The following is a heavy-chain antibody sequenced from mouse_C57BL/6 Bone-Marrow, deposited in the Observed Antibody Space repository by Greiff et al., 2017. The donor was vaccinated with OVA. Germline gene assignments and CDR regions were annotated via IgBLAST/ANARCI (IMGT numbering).Heavy chain of an antibody. V-gene: IGHV5-6*01. J-gene: IGHJ2*01. CDR3: ARRYCTFDY. CDR1: GFTFSSYG. CDR2: ISSGGSYT. Sequence: EVQLVESGGDLVKPGGSLKLSCAASGFTFSSYGMSWVRQTPDKRLEWVATISSGGSYTYYPASVKGRFTISRDNAKNTLYLLVSSLKSEDTAMYYCARRYCTFDYWGQGTTLTVSS.